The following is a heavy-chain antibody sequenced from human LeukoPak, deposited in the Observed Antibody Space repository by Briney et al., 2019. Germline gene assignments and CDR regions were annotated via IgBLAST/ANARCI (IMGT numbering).Heavy chain of an antibody. J-gene: IGHJ4*02. CDR2: ISGSGGST. CDR1: GFTFSSCA. CDR3: ARDQYLGYCSSTSCYEGEFDY. D-gene: IGHD2-2*01. Sequence: GGSLRLSCAASGFTFSSCAMSWVRQAPGKGLEWVSAISGSGGSTYYADSVKGRFTISRDNSKNTLYLQMNSLRAEDTAVYYCARDQYLGYCSSTSCYEGEFDYWGQGTLVTVSS. V-gene: IGHV3-23*01.